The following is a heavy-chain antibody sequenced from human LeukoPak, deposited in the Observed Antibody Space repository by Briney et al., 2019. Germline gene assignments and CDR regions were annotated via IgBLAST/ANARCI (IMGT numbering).Heavy chain of an antibody. V-gene: IGHV3-30*03. CDR2: ISHDGGEK. CDR1: GFIFSNEG. CDR3: ARGSSSWFNWFDP. Sequence: GGSLRLSCAGSGFIFSNEGMHWVRQAPGKGLEWVAGISHDGGEKYYADFVKGRFSVSRDNSKNKVYLQMKNLRGEDTAVYYRARGSSSWFNWFDPWGQGTLVTVSS. D-gene: IGHD6-13*01. J-gene: IGHJ5*02.